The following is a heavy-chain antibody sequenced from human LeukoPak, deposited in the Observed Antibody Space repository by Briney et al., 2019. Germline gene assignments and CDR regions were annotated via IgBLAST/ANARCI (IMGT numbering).Heavy chain of an antibody. V-gene: IGHV4-61*01. J-gene: IGHJ4*02. D-gene: IGHD3-9*01. CDR3: ARLENYDILTGFPPHPYFDS. CDR2: IHYTGSS. Sequence: PSETLSLTCTVSGGSVRSGSYYWSWIRQPPGKGLEWIGNIHYTGSSNYNPSLKSRVTISVDTSKNQFSLKLRSVTAADTAVYYCARLENYDILTGFPPHPYFDSWGQGTLVTVPS. CDR1: GGSVRSGSYY.